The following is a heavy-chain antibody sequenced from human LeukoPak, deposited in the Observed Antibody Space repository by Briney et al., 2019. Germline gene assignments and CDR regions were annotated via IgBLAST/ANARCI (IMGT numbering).Heavy chain of an antibody. D-gene: IGHD3-16*01. V-gene: IGHV1-46*01. CDR1: GYTFTNYY. Sequence: ASVKVSCKASGYTFTNYYMHWVRQAPGQGLEWMGIIRHSGGTIYAQKFQGRVAMTGDTSTSTVYMELSSPRSEDTALYYCAREEEGGTFDYWGQGTLVTASS. CDR2: IRHSGGT. J-gene: IGHJ4*01. CDR3: AREEEGGTFDY.